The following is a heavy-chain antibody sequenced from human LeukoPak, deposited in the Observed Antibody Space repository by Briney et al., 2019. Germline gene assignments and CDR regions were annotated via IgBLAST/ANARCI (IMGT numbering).Heavy chain of an antibody. V-gene: IGHV4-31*03. CDR3: ARAGGMNWFDP. Sequence: PSQTLSLTCTVSGDSISSGNYYWSWIRQHPEKGLEWIGYIYDSGSAYYNPSLVSRVTISLDTSKNQFSLRLSSVTVADTAVYYCARAGGMNWFDPWGQGALVTVSS. CDR1: GDSISSGNYY. CDR2: IYDSGSA. J-gene: IGHJ5*02. D-gene: IGHD6-13*01.